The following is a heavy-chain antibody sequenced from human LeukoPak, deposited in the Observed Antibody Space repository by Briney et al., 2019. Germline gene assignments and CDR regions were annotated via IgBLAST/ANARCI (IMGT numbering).Heavy chain of an antibody. J-gene: IGHJ4*02. CDR3: ARDHPRLRGRSGIDY. Sequence: ASVKVSCKASGYTFTGYYMHWVRQAPGQGLEWMGWISAYNGNTNYAQKLQGRVTMTTDTSTSTAYMELRSLRSDDTAVYYCARDHPRLRGRSGIDYWGQGTLVTVSS. CDR2: ISAYNGNT. CDR1: GYTFTGYY. V-gene: IGHV1-18*04. D-gene: IGHD4-17*01.